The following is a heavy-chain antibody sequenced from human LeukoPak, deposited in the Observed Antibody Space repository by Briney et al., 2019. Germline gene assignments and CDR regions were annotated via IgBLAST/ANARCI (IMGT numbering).Heavy chain of an antibody. D-gene: IGHD3-22*01. J-gene: IGHJ3*02. V-gene: IGHV1-69*05. CDR1: GGTFSSYA. CDR3: ARDPLYDYDSSGPHAFDI. Sequence: ASVKVSCKASGGTFSSYAISWVRQAPGQGIEWMGWIIPIFGTANYAQKFQGRVTITTDESPSTAYMELSSLRSEDTAVYYCARDPLYDYDSSGPHAFDIWGQGTMVTVSS. CDR2: IIPIFGTA.